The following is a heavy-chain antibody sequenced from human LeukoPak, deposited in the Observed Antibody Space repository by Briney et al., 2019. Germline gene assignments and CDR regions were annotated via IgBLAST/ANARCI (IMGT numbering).Heavy chain of an antibody. CDR3: ARAAISFGSGSYYNERTPWTYYYGMDV. V-gene: IGHV3-21*01. CDR1: GFTFSSYS. CDR2: ISSSSSYI. Sequence: GGSLRLSCAASGFTFSSYSMNWVRQAPGKGLEWVSSISSSSSYIYYADSVKGRFTISRDNAKNSLYLQMNSLRAEDTAVYYCARAAISFGSGSYYNERTPWTYYYGMDVWGQGTTVTVSS. D-gene: IGHD3-10*01. J-gene: IGHJ6*02.